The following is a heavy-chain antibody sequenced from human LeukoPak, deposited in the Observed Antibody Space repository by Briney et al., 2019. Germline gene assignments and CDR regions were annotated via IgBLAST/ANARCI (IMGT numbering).Heavy chain of an antibody. D-gene: IGHD6-19*01. J-gene: IGHJ4*02. CDR1: GFTFSTFW. Sequence: PGGSLRLSCAGSGFTFSTFWMTWVRQAPGKGLEWVANIKQDGSVKNYVDSVKGRFTISRDNAKNSLYLQMNSLRGEDTAMYYCASGGGWLVHYWDQGTLVTISS. V-gene: IGHV3-7*01. CDR2: IKQDGSVK. CDR3: ASGGGWLVHY.